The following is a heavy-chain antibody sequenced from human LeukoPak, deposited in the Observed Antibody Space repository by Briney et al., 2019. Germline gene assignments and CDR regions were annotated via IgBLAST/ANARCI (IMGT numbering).Heavy chain of an antibody. J-gene: IGHJ4*02. CDR2: MRDTVNT. V-gene: IGHV4-59*11. CDR3: ATIKRGNIYGYFDF. D-gene: IGHD5-18*01. CDR1: DVSISSHY. Sequence: SETLSLTCSVSDVSISSHYWSWLRQPPGKGLEWIAYMRDTVNTKDNPSFKSRLTLSADTSKNQFSLRLSSVTATDSAVYYCATIKRGNIYGYFDFWGQGIMVTVSS.